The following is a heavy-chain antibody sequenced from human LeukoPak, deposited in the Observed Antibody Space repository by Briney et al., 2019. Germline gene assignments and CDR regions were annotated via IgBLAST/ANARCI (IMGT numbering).Heavy chain of an antibody. CDR2: ISYDGSNK. CDR3: ARAFGYSYGLFDY. D-gene: IGHD5-18*01. CDR1: GFTFSSYG. J-gene: IGHJ4*02. V-gene: IGHV3-30*03. Sequence: PGGSLRLSCAASGFTFSSYGMHWVRQAPGKGLEWVAVISYDGSNKYYADSVKGRFTISRDNSKNTLYLQMNSLRAEDTAVYYCARAFGYSYGLFDYWGQGTLVTVSS.